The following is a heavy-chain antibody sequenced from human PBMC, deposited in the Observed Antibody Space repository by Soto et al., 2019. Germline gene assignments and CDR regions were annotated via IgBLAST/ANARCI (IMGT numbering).Heavy chain of an antibody. J-gene: IGHJ5*02. D-gene: IGHD3-3*01. V-gene: IGHV4-59*01. CDR3: AAVGWSGPEGWFDP. CDR2: MYSSGST. CDR1: GASISSTS. Sequence: SETLSLTCSISGASISSTSCAWIRQPPGKGLEWIGYMYSSGSTKYNPSLKSRVTISVDTSKNQFSLKVTSVTAADTAMYYCAAVGWSGPEGWFDPWGQGTLVTVSS.